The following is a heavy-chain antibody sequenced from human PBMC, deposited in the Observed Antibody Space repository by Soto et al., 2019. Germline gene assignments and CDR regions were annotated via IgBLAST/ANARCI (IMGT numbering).Heavy chain of an antibody. CDR2: INWNGGST. CDR1: GFTFDDYG. CDR3: ARDNSGYDYFDY. V-gene: IGHV3-20*04. D-gene: IGHD5-12*01. J-gene: IGHJ4*02. Sequence: GESLRLSCAASGFTFDDYGMSWVRQAPGKGLEWVSGINWNGGSTGYADSVKGRFTISRDNAKNSLYLQMNSLRAEDTAVYYCARDNSGYDYFDYWGQGTLVTVSS.